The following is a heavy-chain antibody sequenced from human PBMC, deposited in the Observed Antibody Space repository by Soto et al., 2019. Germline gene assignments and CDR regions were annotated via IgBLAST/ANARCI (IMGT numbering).Heavy chain of an antibody. Sequence: GGSLRLSCAASGFTFSSYSMNWVRQAPGKGLEWVSSISSSSSYIYYADSVKGRFTISRDNAKNSLYLQMNSLRAEDTAVYYCARDSSSKGFAFDIWGQGTMVTVSS. D-gene: IGHD6-6*01. J-gene: IGHJ3*02. CDR2: ISSSSSYI. V-gene: IGHV3-21*01. CDR1: GFTFSSYS. CDR3: ARDSSSKGFAFDI.